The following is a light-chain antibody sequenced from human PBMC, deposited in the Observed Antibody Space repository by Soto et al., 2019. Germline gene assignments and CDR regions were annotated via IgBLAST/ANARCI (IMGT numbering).Light chain of an antibody. CDR2: GAS. Sequence: EIVLTQSPGTLSLSPGERATLSCRVSQSVTSNYLAWDQQKPGQSPRLLVYGASSRATGISDRFSGSGSGTDFTLTISRLEPEDFAVYYCQHYVSPPITFGQGTRLEIK. CDR3: QHYVSPPIT. CDR1: QSVTSNY. V-gene: IGKV3-20*01. J-gene: IGKJ5*01.